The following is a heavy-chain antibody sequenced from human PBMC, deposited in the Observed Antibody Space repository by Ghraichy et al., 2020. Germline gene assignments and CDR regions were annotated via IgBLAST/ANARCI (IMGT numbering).Heavy chain of an antibody. Sequence: LSLTCAASGFTFSSYWMHWVRQAPGKGLVWVSRINSDGSSTIYADSVKGRFTISRDNAKNTLYLQMNSLRAEDTAVYYCVRALVPAAIKYGMDVWGQGPTVTVSS. CDR3: VRALVPAAIKYGMDV. CDR1: GFTFSSYW. J-gene: IGHJ6*02. CDR2: INSDGSST. D-gene: IGHD2-2*02. V-gene: IGHV3-74*01.